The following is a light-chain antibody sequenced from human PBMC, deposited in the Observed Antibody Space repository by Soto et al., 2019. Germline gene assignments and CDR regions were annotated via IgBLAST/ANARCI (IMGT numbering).Light chain of an antibody. CDR3: QQRSIRPLT. J-gene: IGKJ5*01. CDR2: DAS. CDR1: QSVSSY. Sequence: RASQSVSSYLAWYQQKPGQAPRLLIYDASKRVTGIPARFSGSGSGTDFTLTISSLEPEDFAVYYCQQRSIRPLTFGQGTRLEIK. V-gene: IGKV3-11*01.